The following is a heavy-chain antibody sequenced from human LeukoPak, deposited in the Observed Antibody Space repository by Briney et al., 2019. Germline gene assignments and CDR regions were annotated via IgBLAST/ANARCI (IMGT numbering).Heavy chain of an antibody. CDR3: AKDRFQVVVAATRYFDY. Sequence: PGGSLRLSCAASGFTFTSYAMSWVRQAPGKGLEWVSAISSSGGSTYYADSVKGRFTISRDNSKNTLYLQMNSLRAEDTAVYYCAKDRFQVVVAATRYFDYWGQGTLVTVSS. D-gene: IGHD2-15*01. CDR1: GFTFTSYA. J-gene: IGHJ4*02. V-gene: IGHV3-23*01. CDR2: ISSSGGST.